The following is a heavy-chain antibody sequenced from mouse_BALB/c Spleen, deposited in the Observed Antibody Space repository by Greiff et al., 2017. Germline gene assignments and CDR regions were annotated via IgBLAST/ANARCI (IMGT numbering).Heavy chain of an antibody. CDR1: GYSFTGYT. Sequence: EVQLQQSGPELVKPGASMKISCKASGYSFTGYTMNWVKQSHGKNLEWIGLINPYNGGTSYNQKFKGKATLTVDKSSSTAYMELLSLTSEDSAVYYCARSIYYYGSSSYYYAMDYWGQGTSVTVSS. V-gene: IGHV1-18*01. CDR2: INPYNGGT. J-gene: IGHJ4*01. D-gene: IGHD1-1*01. CDR3: ARSIYYYGSSSYYYAMDY.